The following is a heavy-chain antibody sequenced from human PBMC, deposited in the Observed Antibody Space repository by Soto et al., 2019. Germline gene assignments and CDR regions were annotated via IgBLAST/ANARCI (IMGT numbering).Heavy chain of an antibody. J-gene: IGHJ6*02. CDR2: ISYDGSNK. CDR1: GFTFSSYG. D-gene: IGHD4-17*01. Sequence: QVQLVESGGGVVQPGRSLRLSCAASGFTFSSYGMHWVRQAPGKGLEWVAVISYDGSNKYYADSVKGRFTISRDNSMITRYLQMNSLRAEDTAVYYCSTDLSTVTTNSTSALDVWGQGTTVTVSS. CDR3: STDLSTVTTNSTSALDV. V-gene: IGHV3-30*03.